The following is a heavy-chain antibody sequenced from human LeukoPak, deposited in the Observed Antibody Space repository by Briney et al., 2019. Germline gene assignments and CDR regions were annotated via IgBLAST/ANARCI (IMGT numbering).Heavy chain of an antibody. CDR2: ISTEGGST. J-gene: IGHJ4*02. V-gene: IGHV3-23*01. Sequence: GGSLRLSCAASGFTFNRSAMSWVRQAPGKGLEWVSSISTEGGSTYYADSVKGRFTISRDNSMNTLYLQMNNVRAEDTALYYCAKDWGHNWGQGTQVTVSS. CDR1: GFTFNRSA. CDR3: AKDWGHN. D-gene: IGHD3-16*01.